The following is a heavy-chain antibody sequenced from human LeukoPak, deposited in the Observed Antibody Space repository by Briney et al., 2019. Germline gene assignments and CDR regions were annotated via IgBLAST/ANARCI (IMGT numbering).Heavy chain of an antibody. CDR1: GYTCTSYA. Sequence: ASVKVSCKASGYTCTSYAMNWVRQAPGQGLEWMGWINTNTGNPTYAQDFTGRFVSSLDTSVSTAYLQISSLKAEDTAVYYCARVSTVTTFDYWGQGTLVTVSS. J-gene: IGHJ4*02. V-gene: IGHV7-4-1*02. CDR2: INTNTGNP. CDR3: ARVSTVTTFDY. D-gene: IGHD4-17*01.